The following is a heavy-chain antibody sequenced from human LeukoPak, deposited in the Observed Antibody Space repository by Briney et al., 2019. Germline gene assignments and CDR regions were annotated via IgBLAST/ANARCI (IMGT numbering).Heavy chain of an antibody. D-gene: IGHD6-13*01. CDR1: GFTFSSYA. CDR2: ISGSGGST. Sequence: PGGCLRLSCAASGFTFSSYAMSWVRQAPGKGLEWVSAISGSGGSTYYADSVKGRFTISRDNSKNTLYLQMNSLRAEDTAVYYCAKSIAAAGDFFDYWGQGTLVTVSS. V-gene: IGHV3-23*01. J-gene: IGHJ4*02. CDR3: AKSIAAAGDFFDY.